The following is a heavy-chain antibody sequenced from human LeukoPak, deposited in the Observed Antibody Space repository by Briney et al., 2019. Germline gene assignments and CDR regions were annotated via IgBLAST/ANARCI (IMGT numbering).Heavy chain of an antibody. CDR1: GGSISSYY. Sequence: SETLSLTCTVSGGSISSYYWSWLRQPPGKRLEWIGCIYYSGSTNYNPSLKSRVTISVDTSKNQFSLKLSSVTAADTAVYYCARSYSSSSGIDYWGQGALVTVSS. CDR2: IYYSGST. V-gene: IGHV4-59*08. J-gene: IGHJ4*02. CDR3: ARSYSSSSGIDY. D-gene: IGHD6-6*01.